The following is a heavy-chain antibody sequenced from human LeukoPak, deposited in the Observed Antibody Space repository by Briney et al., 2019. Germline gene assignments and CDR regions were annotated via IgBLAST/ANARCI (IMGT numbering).Heavy chain of an antibody. J-gene: IGHJ6*03. CDR3: ARGRAGYYPHYYYYMDV. CDR2: INHSGST. D-gene: IGHD3-22*01. CDR1: GLTVSSSQ. Sequence: KTGGSLRLSCAASGLTVSSSQMTWVRQPPGKGLEWIGEINHSGSTNYNPSLKSRVTISVDTSKNQFSLKLSSVTAADTAVYYCARGRAGYYPHYYYYMDVWGKGTTVTVSS. V-gene: IGHV4-34*01.